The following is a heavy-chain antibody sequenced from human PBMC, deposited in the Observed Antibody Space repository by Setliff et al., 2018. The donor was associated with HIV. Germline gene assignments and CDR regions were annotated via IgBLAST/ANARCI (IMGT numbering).Heavy chain of an antibody. V-gene: IGHV4-38-2*01. Sequence: SETLSLTCAVSGYSISIGYYWGWIRQPPGKGLEWSGNIYHSGSTYYNPSLKSRVTISVDTSKNRFSLKLSSVTAADTAVYYCATCRHRPSNWFDPWGQGTVVTVSS. CDR2: IYHSGST. CDR3: ATCRHRPSNWFDP. J-gene: IGHJ5*02. CDR1: GYSISIGYY.